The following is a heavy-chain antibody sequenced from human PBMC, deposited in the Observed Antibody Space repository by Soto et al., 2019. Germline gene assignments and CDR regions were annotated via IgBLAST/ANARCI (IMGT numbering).Heavy chain of an antibody. CDR3: ARLDYSTHAFDY. CDR1: GFTFSSYA. CDR2: ISSNGGST. J-gene: IGHJ4*02. D-gene: IGHD4-4*01. Sequence: GGSLRLSCAASGFTFSSYAMHWVRQAPGKGLEYVSAISSNGGSTYYANSVKGRFTISRDNSKNTLYLQMGSLRAEDMAVYYCARLDYSTHAFDYWGQGTLVTVSS. V-gene: IGHV3-64*01.